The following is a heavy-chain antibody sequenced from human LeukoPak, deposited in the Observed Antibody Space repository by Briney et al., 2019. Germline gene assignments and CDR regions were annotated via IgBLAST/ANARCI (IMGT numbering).Heavy chain of an antibody. J-gene: IGHJ4*02. CDR2: IYPDDSDT. CDR1: GYXLTNYW. D-gene: IGHD3-22*01. V-gene: IGHV5-51*01. Sequence: GESLEISWNGSGYXLTNYWISLVRPMPGKGPELVGIIYPDDSDTRYSPSFQGQVTISADKSISTAYLQWSSLKASDTAMFYCAGLGYDSGAYYYAYWGQGTLVTVSS. CDR3: AGLGYDSGAYYYAY.